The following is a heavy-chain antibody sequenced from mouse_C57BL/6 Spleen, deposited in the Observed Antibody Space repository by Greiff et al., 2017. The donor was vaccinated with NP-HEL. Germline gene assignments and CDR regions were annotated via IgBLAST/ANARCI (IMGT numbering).Heavy chain of an antibody. V-gene: IGHV8-8*01. J-gene: IGHJ4*01. Sequence: QVTLNESGPGILQPSPTLSLSCSFSGFSLSTFGMGVGWIRQPSGMGLEWLVHIWWDDDKYYNPALKSRLTISKDTSKNQVFLKIANVDTAETATYYCARIAGYYDAMDYWGQGTSVTVSS. CDR1: GFSLSTFGMG. CDR2: IWWDDDK. CDR3: ARIAGYYDAMDY. D-gene: IGHD2-14*01.